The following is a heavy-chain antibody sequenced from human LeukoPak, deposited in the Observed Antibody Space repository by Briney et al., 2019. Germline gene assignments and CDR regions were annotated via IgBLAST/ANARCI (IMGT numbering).Heavy chain of an antibody. CDR1: GFIFRNYG. CDR2: IHYDGSNN. Sequence: GGSLRLSCAASGFIFRNYGMNWVRQAPGKGLEWVAFIHYDGSNNYYADSVKGRFTISRDNSKNTLYLQMNTLRADDTAVYYCAKDHGSSDWYYFDYWGQGTLVTVSS. J-gene: IGHJ4*02. D-gene: IGHD6-13*01. V-gene: IGHV3-30*02. CDR3: AKDHGSSDWYYFDY.